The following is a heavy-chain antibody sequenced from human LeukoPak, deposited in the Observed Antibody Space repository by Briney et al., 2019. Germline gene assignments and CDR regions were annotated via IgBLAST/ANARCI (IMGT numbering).Heavy chain of an antibody. V-gene: IGHV1-69*13. Sequence: GASVTVSCKASGGTFTIYAISWVRQAPGQGLEWMGGIIPIFGKANYAQKFQGRVTITADESTSTAYMELSSLRSEDTAVYYCARVEDYYDSSGYLFDYWGQGTLVTVSS. CDR1: GGTFTIYA. D-gene: IGHD3-22*01. J-gene: IGHJ4*02. CDR2: IIPIFGKA. CDR3: ARVEDYYDSSGYLFDY.